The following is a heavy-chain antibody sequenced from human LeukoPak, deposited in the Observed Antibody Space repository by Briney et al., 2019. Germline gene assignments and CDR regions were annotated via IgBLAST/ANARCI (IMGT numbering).Heavy chain of an antibody. V-gene: IGHV4-59*06. J-gene: IGHJ5*02. Sequence: PSETLSLTCTVSGGSISSYYWSWTRQHPGKGPEWIGYIYYSGSTFYNPSLKSRLTISVDTSKNQFSLNLSSVTAADTAVYYCAREVHCGGDCYSGWFDPWGQGTLVTVSS. CDR3: AREVHCGGDCYSGWFDP. D-gene: IGHD2-21*02. CDR1: GGSISSYY. CDR2: IYYSGST.